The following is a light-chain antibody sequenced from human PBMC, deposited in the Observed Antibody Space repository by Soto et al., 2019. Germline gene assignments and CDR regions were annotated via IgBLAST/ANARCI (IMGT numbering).Light chain of an antibody. V-gene: IGLV2-14*03. CDR3: SSYTSSSTRV. CDR1: SSDVGAYDY. Sequence: QSVLTQPASVSGSPGQSIAISCIGTSSDVGAYDYVSWYQQHPDRAPKLMIYEVSNRPSGVSNRFSGSKSVNTATLTISGLQAADEADYYCSSYTSSSTRVFGTGTKVTVL. J-gene: IGLJ1*01. CDR2: EVS.